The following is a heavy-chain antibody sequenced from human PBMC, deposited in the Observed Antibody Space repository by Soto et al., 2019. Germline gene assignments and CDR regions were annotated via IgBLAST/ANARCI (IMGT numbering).Heavy chain of an antibody. CDR3: AKDKEDYGDYVA. V-gene: IGHV3-23*01. J-gene: IGHJ4*02. D-gene: IGHD4-17*01. CDR2: INGGGGIT. Sequence: EVQLLESGGGLIQPGGSLRLSCAASGFTFSSYAMNWVRQAPGKGLEWVSHINGGGGITYYAESVKGRFTISRDNSKSTLYLQMNSLRAEDTAVYYCAKDKEDYGDYVAWGQGTPVTVSS. CDR1: GFTFSSYA.